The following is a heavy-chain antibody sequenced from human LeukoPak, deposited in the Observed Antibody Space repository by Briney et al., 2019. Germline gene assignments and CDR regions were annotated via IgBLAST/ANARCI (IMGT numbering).Heavy chain of an antibody. CDR1: GFTFSSYA. V-gene: IGHV3-53*01. J-gene: IGHJ4*02. Sequence: GGSLRLSCAASGFTFSSYAMSWVRQAPGKGLEWVSVIYSGGSTYYADSVKGRFTISRDNSKNTLYLQMNSLRAEDTAVYYCARAARIAVSLHFDYWGQGALVTVSS. D-gene: IGHD6-19*01. CDR2: IYSGGST. CDR3: ARAARIAVSLHFDY.